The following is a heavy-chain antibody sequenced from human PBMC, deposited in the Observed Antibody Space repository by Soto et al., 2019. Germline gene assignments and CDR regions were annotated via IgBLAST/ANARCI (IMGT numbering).Heavy chain of an antibody. Sequence: ASVKVSCKASGYTFTSYYMHWVRQAPGQGLEWMGIINPSGGSTSYAQKFRGRVTMTRDTSTSTVYMELSSLRSEDTAVYYCARVYCSGGSCYSVDDWGQGTLVTVSS. CDR3: ARVYCSGGSCYSVDD. V-gene: IGHV1-46*03. D-gene: IGHD2-15*01. CDR2: INPSGGST. CDR1: GYTFTSYY. J-gene: IGHJ4*02.